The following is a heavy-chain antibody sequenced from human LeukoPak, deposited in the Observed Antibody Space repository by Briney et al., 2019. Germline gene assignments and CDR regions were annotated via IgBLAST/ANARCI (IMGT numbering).Heavy chain of an antibody. D-gene: IGHD6-19*01. Sequence: GGSLRLSCAASGFTFSTYGMNWVRQPPGKGLEWVSSISSTSKYIYYADSVKGRFTISRDNAKNSLYLQMNSLRAEDTAVYYCARDRSSGWSRDYYYYGMDVWGQGTTVTVSS. J-gene: IGHJ6*02. CDR3: ARDRSSGWSRDYYYYGMDV. CDR2: ISSTSKYI. CDR1: GFTFSTYG. V-gene: IGHV3-21*01.